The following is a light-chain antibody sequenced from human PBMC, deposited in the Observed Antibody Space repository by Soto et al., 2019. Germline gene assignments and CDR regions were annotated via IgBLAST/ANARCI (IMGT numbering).Light chain of an antibody. V-gene: IGLV2-8*01. CDR3: LSYADTAYV. Sequence: SSLTQPPSASGSPGQSVNISCAGTSSDVGGYNYVSWYQQYPGKVPKLMIYEVSERPSGVPDRFSGSKSGNTAFLSVSGLQAEDEADYYCLSYADTAYVFGTGTKVTV. J-gene: IGLJ1*01. CDR2: EVS. CDR1: SSDVGGYNY.